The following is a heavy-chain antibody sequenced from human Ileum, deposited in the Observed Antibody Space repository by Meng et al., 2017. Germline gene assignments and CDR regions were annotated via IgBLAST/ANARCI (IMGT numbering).Heavy chain of an antibody. CDR1: GYTFRNYP. CDR2: INAGNGNI. Sequence: VQLVQSGTEVKKVGAAVKVSCTASGYTFRNYPLHWVRQAPGQRPELMGWINAGNGNIKISQKFQGRITINSDTSATAYMELSSLRSDDTAVYFCARENDNWNYFDYWGQGSLVTVSS. V-gene: IGHV1-3*01. D-gene: IGHD1-1*01. J-gene: IGHJ4*02. CDR3: ARENDNWNYFDY.